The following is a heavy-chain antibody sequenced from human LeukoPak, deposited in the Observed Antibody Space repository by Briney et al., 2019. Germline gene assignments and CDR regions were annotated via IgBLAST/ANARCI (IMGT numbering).Heavy chain of an antibody. J-gene: IGHJ5*02. D-gene: IGHD3-10*01. V-gene: IGHV4-59*01. CDR3: ARDWGPPTLLPTSNWFDP. CDR1: GDSITSYY. CDR2: IYHSGTT. Sequence: PSETLSLTCTVSGDSITSYYWSWIRLPPGKGLEWIGHIYHSGTTNYSPSLKSRVTISLFTSKNQFYLNLNSMTAADTAVYYCARDWGPPTLLPTSNWFDPWGQGTLVTVSS.